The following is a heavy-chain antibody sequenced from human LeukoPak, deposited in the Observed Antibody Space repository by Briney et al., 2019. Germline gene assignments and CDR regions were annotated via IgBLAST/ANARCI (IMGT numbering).Heavy chain of an antibody. V-gene: IGHV3-53*01. Sequence: GGSLRLSCAASGFTVSTNYMSWVRQAPGKGLEWVSVIYSGGSTYYADSVKGRFTISRDNSKNTLYLQMNSLRAEDTAVYYCAKEGYSSSWNADFDYWGQGTLVTVSS. CDR2: IYSGGST. D-gene: IGHD6-13*01. CDR3: AKEGYSSSWNADFDY. CDR1: GFTVSTNY. J-gene: IGHJ4*02.